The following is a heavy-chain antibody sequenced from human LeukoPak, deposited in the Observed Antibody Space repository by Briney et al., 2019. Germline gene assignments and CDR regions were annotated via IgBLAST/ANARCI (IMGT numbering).Heavy chain of an antibody. CDR3: TTGIRGD. D-gene: IGHD3-10*01. V-gene: IGHV3-15*07. CDR1: GLTVTNAW. Sequence: PGGSLRLPCSASGLTVTNAWMNWVRRAPGEGLDWVGRIASKTDGGATDYAAPVKGRFTISRDDSKNTLNLQMSSLKTEDTAVYYCTTGIRGDWGQGTLVTVSS. CDR2: IASKTDGGAT. J-gene: IGHJ4*02.